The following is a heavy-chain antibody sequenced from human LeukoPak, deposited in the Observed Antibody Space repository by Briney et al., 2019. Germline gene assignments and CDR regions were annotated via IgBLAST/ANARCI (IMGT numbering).Heavy chain of an antibody. CDR1: GFTFSSYW. V-gene: IGHV3-7*03. Sequence: PGGSLRLSCAASGFTFSSYWMSWVRQAPGKGLEWVANIKQDGSEKYYVDSVKGRFTISRDNAKNSLYQQMNSLRAEDTAVYYCARDDSGIAAAGAWYWGQGTLVTVSS. D-gene: IGHD6-13*01. J-gene: IGHJ4*02. CDR3: ARDDSGIAAAGAWY. CDR2: IKQDGSEK.